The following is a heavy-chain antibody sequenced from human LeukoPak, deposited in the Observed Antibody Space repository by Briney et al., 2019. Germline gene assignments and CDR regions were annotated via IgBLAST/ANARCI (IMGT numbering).Heavy chain of an antibody. CDR1: GVSISSYY. J-gene: IGHJ3*02. Sequence: SETLSLTCTVSGVSISSYYWSWIRQPPGKGLEWIGYIYYSGGNTYNSALMRRGTISSDASTKQSSLKQSTGTAADTTAVYYSRIGGITLGSLDIWGQGTMLTVSS. CDR3: SRIGGITLGSLDI. V-gene: IGHV4-59*01. CDR2: IYYSGGN. D-gene: IGHD1-14*01.